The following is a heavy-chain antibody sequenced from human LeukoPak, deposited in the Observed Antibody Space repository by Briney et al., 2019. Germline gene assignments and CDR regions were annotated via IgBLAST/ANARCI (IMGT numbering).Heavy chain of an antibody. CDR3: SEGYFEPFAH. D-gene: IGHD2/OR15-2a*01. CDR1: GASVSTSH. V-gene: IGHV4-59*02. CDR2: LSYTGQT. Sequence: SETLSLTCVVSGASVSTSHWNWIRQLPGKGLEWLGCLSYTGQTDYNPSLTSRVTISLGTSKNQVSLKLRSVTAADTAVYYCSEGYFEPFAHWGQGTLVTVSS. J-gene: IGHJ4*02.